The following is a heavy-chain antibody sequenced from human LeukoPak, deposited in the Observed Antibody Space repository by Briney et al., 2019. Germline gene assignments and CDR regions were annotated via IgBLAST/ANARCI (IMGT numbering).Heavy chain of an antibody. J-gene: IGHJ2*01. CDR2: VYYSGIT. CDR3: ARDAQGTIVPFDL. V-gene: IGHV4-39*07. D-gene: IGHD2-2*01. CDR1: GDSISNSNSY. Sequence: SETLSLTCTVSGDSISNSNSYWVWIRQAPGKGLEWIGSVYYSGITQYNPSLKSLVTVSADTSKSQFSLRVNSVTAADTAVYYCARDAQGTIVPFDLWGRGNLVTVSS.